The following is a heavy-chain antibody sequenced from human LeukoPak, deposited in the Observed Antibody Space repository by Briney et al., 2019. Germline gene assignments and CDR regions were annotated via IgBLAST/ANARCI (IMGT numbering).Heavy chain of an antibody. Sequence: PSETLSLTCTVSGGSISSYYWSWIRQPAGKGLEWIGRIYTSGSTNYNPSLKSRVTMSVDTSKNQFSLKLSSVTAADTAVYYCARDGYTGQWLVTDYGGQGTPATASS. CDR3: ARDGYTGQWLVTDY. CDR1: GGSISSYY. V-gene: IGHV4-4*07. D-gene: IGHD6-19*01. J-gene: IGHJ4*02. CDR2: IYTSGST.